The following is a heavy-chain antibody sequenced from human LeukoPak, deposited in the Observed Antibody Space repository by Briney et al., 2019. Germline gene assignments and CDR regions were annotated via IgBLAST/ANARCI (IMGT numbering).Heavy chain of an antibody. CDR2: INPDSGGT. CDR1: GYTFTSYG. D-gene: IGHD3-10*01. CDR3: ARGVSYIYYFDY. Sequence: ASVKVSCKASGYTFTSYGISWVRQAPGQGLEWMGWINPDSGGTNYAQKFQGWVTMSRDTSISTAYMELSRLRSDDTAVYYCARGVSYIYYFDYWGQGTLVTVSS. J-gene: IGHJ4*02. V-gene: IGHV1-2*04.